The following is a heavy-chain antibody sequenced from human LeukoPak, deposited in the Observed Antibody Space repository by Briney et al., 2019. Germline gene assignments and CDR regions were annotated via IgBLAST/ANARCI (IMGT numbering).Heavy chain of an antibody. CDR2: IKQDGSEK. CDR1: GSTFSSYW. CDR3: ARGADPYDFWSGYNYYFDY. Sequence: PGGSLRLSCAASGSTFSSYWMSWVRQAPGKGLEWVANIKQDGSEKYYVDSVKGRFTISRDNAKNSLYLQMNSLRAEDTAVYYCARGADPYDFWSGYNYYFDYWGQGTLVTVSS. V-gene: IGHV3-7*04. J-gene: IGHJ4*02. D-gene: IGHD3-3*01.